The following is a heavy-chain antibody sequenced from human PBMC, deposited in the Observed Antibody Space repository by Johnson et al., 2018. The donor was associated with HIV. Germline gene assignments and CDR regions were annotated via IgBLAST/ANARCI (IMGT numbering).Heavy chain of an antibody. Sequence: EVQLVESGGGLVQPGGSLRLSCAASGFTVSSNYMSWVRQAPGKGLEWVSVIYSGGSTYYADSVKGRFTISRDNSKNTLYLQMNSLRAEDTAVYYCARDPSPIVGATYAFDIWGQGTMVTVSS. CDR2: IYSGGST. CDR1: GFTVSSNY. V-gene: IGHV3-53*01. J-gene: IGHJ3*02. CDR3: ARDPSPIVGATYAFDI. D-gene: IGHD1-26*01.